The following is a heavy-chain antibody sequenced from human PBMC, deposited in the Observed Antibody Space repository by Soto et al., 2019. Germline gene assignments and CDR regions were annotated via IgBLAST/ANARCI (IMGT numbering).Heavy chain of an antibody. Sequence: QVQLVQSGPEVRKPGASVNVSCKASGDIFSRYGISWVRQAPGQGLEWMAWISGYNGNTKFGERVQGRVNVTTDTSTSTAYMELRSLRSDDTAVYYCAREEAAERTYYGLDVWGQGTTVIVSS. CDR2: ISGYNGNT. D-gene: IGHD6-13*01. CDR1: GDIFSRYG. CDR3: AREEAAERTYYGLDV. J-gene: IGHJ6*02. V-gene: IGHV1-18*04.